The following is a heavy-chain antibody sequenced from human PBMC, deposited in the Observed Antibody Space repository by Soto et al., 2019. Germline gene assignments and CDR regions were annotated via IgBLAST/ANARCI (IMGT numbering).Heavy chain of an antibody. Sequence: VSLTCTVSGGSISSYYWSWIRQPAGKGLEWIGRIYTSGSTNYNPSLKSRVTMSVDTSKNQFSLKLSSVTAADTAVYYCARDQDYYDSSGYGGDAFDIWGQGTMVTVSS. CDR1: GGSISSYY. V-gene: IGHV4-4*07. D-gene: IGHD3-22*01. CDR3: ARDQDYYDSSGYGGDAFDI. J-gene: IGHJ3*02. CDR2: IYTSGST.